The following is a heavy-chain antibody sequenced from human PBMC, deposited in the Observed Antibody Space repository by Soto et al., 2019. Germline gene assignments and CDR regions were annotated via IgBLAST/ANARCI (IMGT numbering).Heavy chain of an antibody. J-gene: IGHJ6*02. D-gene: IGHD5-12*01. Sequence: SETLSLTCTVSGGAISIYYWSWIRQPPGKGLEWIGYIYYSGSTNYNPSLKSRVTISVDTSKNQFSLKLSSVTAADTAVYYCATVARGYDLVEGYYYQYGKDVWGQGTRVTVSS. V-gene: IGHV4-59*01. CDR2: IYYSGST. CDR3: ATVARGYDLVEGYYYQYGKDV. CDR1: GGAISIYY.